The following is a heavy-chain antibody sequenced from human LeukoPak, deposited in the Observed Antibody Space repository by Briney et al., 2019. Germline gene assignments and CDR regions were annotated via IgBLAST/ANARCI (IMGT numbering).Heavy chain of an antibody. CDR3: ARSPDSPDYFDSSGYDY. V-gene: IGHV4-38-2*01. CDR1: GFSISSNYY. CDR2: IYDSGNT. Sequence: SETLSLTCAVSGFSISSNYYWGWIRQPPGKGLDWIGTIYDSGNTYYNPSLKSRVTISVDTSKNQFSLKLSSVTAADTAVYYCARSPDSPDYFDSSGYDYWGQGTLVTVYS. D-gene: IGHD3-22*01. J-gene: IGHJ4*02.